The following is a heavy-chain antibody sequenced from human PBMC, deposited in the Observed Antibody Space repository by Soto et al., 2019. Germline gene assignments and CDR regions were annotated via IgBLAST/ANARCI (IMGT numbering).Heavy chain of an antibody. D-gene: IGHD5-18*01. CDR1: GFTFGSYS. J-gene: IGHJ4*02. CDR2: ISSSSSDI. Sequence: SCAASGFTFGSYSMNWVRQTPGKGLEWVSSISSSSSDIYYADSVKGRFTVSRDNAKNSLYLQMNSLSAEDTALYYCARDYSTLHTAYDYWGQGTLVTVSS. CDR3: ARDYSTLHTAYDY. V-gene: IGHV3-21*06.